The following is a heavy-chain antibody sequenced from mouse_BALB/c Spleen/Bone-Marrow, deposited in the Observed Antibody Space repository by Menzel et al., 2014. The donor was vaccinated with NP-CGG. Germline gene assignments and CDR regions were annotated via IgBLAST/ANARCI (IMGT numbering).Heavy chain of an antibody. D-gene: IGHD2-3*01. CDR2: INPESNTI. J-gene: IGHJ3*01. CDR1: GFDFSRYW. Sequence: EVKLMESGGGLVQPGGSLKLSCAASGFDFSRYWMSWVRQAPGKGLQWIGEINPESNTIIYSPSLKDKFIISRDNAKNTLYLQMSKVKSEDAALYCYARLGYYGWFAYWGQGTLVTVSA. V-gene: IGHV4-1*02. CDR3: ARLGYYGWFAY.